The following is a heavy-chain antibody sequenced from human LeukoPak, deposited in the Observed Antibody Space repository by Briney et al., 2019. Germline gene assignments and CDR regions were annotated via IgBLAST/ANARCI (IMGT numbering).Heavy chain of an antibody. CDR2: IYYSGST. CDR1: GGSISSSSYY. Sequence: SETLSLTCTVSGGSISSSSYYWSWIRQPPGKGLEWIGYIYYSGSTNYNPSLKSRVTISVDTSKNQFSLKLSSVTAADTAVYYCARRRYGSSWYGGGYFDYWGQGTLVTVSS. V-gene: IGHV4-61*05. D-gene: IGHD6-13*01. CDR3: ARRRYGSSWYGGGYFDY. J-gene: IGHJ4*02.